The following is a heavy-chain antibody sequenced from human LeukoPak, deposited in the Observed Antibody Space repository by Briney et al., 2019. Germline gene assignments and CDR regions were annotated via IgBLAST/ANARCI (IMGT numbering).Heavy chain of an antibody. CDR3: ARSKDRSWPFDS. D-gene: IGHD4-11*01. CDR2: ISSSGTTT. CDR1: GFSFSVYE. Sequence: GGSLRLSCAASGFSFSVYEMHWVRQAPGKGLEWISDISSSGTTTYYADSVKGRFTISRDNAKNSLYLQMNSLRAEGTAVYFCARSKDRSWPFDSWGQGTLVTVSS. V-gene: IGHV3-48*03. J-gene: IGHJ4*02.